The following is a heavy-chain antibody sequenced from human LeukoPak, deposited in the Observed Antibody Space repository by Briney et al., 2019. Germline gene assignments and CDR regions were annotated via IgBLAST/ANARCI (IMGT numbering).Heavy chain of an antibody. V-gene: IGHV1-8*01. D-gene: IGHD3-10*01. Sequence: GASVKVSCKASGYTFTSYDINWVRQATGQGLEWMGWMNPNSGNTGYAQKFQGRVTMTRNTSISTAYMELSSLRSEDTAVYYCARAYGSEYYYYGMDVWGQGTTVTVSS. CDR1: GYTFTSYD. CDR2: MNPNSGNT. CDR3: ARAYGSEYYYYGMDV. J-gene: IGHJ6*02.